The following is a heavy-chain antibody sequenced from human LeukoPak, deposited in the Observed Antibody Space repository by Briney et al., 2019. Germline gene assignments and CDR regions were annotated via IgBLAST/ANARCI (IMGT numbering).Heavy chain of an antibody. CDR2: IYYSGST. Sequence: SETLSLTCTVSGGSISSYYWSWIRQPPGKGLEWIGYIYYSGSTNYNPSLKSRVTISVDTSKNQFSLKLSSVTAADTAVYYCASSTKDHDAFDIWGQGTMVTVSS. D-gene: IGHD2-2*01. CDR3: ASSTKDHDAFDI. V-gene: IGHV4-59*01. J-gene: IGHJ3*02. CDR1: GGSISSYY.